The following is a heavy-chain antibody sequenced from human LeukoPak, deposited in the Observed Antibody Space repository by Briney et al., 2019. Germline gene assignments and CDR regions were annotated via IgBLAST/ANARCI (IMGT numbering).Heavy chain of an antibody. D-gene: IGHD1-26*01. V-gene: IGHV3-23*01. CDR2: IHGSGETT. CDR1: ALRFSSFA. Sequence: GGSLRLSCAASALRFSSFAMTWVRQVPGKGLEWVSGIHGSGETTYYADSVKGRFTISRDNSREMLYLQMNSLRVEDTAVYYCAKDSRTVASGARDYWGQGTLVTVSS. J-gene: IGHJ4*02. CDR3: AKDSRTVASGARDY.